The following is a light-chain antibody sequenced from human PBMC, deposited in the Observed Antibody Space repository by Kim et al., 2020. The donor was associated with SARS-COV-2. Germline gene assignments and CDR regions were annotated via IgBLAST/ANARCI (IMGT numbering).Light chain of an antibody. CDR1: QSVSSN. V-gene: IGKV3-15*01. CDR3: QQARRTRYT. CDR2: GAS. Sequence: EIVMTQSPATLSVSPGERATLSCRASQSVSSNLAWYQQKPGQAPRLLIYGASTRATGIPARFSGSGSGTEFTLTISSLQSEDFAVYYCQQARRTRYTFGQGTKLEI. J-gene: IGKJ2*01.